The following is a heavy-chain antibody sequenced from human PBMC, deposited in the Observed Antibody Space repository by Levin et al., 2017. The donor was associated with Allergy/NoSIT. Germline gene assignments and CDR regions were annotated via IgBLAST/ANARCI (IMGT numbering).Heavy chain of an antibody. D-gene: IGHD1-7*01. Sequence: ASVKVSCKASGYTFTDYYIHWVRQATGQGLEWMGRVSPDTGGTNFAQKFQGRVTMTRDTSINTAYMELSSLTSDDTAVYYCARDEGTTLAFDYWGQGSLVTVSS. CDR2: VSPDTGGT. CDR3: ARDEGTTLAFDY. J-gene: IGHJ4*02. CDR1: GYTFTDYY. V-gene: IGHV1-2*06.